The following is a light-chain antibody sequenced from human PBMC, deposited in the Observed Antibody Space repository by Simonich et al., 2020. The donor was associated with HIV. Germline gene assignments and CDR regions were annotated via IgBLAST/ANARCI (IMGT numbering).Light chain of an antibody. Sequence: QSALTQPASVSGSPGQSITISCTGTSSDVGIYTLVSWYQQHPGKAPKLMIFDVSYRPSGISHRFSASKSGNTASLAITGLQAEDEADYYCQSYDNSLGHSVFGGGTKLTAL. CDR1: SSDVGIYTL. CDR2: DVS. CDR3: QSYDNSLGHSV. J-gene: IGLJ3*02. V-gene: IGLV2-14*02.